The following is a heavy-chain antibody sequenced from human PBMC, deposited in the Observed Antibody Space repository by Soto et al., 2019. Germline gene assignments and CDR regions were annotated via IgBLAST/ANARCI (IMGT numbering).Heavy chain of an antibody. J-gene: IGHJ4*02. Sequence: SETLSLTCSVSGGSISSGGYYWSWIRQHPGKGLEWIGYMYLSGSTYYNPSLKSRVTISVDTSKNQFSLKLSSVTAADTAVYFFAGFVVPASRNSELDYCGQGTLVTVS. CDR3: AGFVVPASRNSELDY. CDR2: MYLSGST. CDR1: GGSISSGGYY. V-gene: IGHV4-31*03. D-gene: IGHD2-15*01.